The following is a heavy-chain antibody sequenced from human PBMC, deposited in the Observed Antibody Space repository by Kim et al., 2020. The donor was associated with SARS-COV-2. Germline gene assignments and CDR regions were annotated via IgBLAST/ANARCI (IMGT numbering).Heavy chain of an antibody. CDR3: ARWGLTTVTRSAFDI. V-gene: IGHV3-48*02. J-gene: IGHJ3*02. CDR1: GFTFSSYH. D-gene: IGHD4-17*01. CDR2: ITTDSSTI. Sequence: GGSLRLSCAASGFTFSSYHMNWVRQAPGKGLEWISYITTDSSTIYYADSVKGRFTVSRDNAKNSLFLQMNSLREEDTAVYFCARWGLTTVTRSAFDIWGQGTMVTVSS.